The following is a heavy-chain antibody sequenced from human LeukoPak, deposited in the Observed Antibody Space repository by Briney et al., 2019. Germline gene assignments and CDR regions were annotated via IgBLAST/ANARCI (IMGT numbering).Heavy chain of an antibody. CDR3: ARRGLDWSVFDY. V-gene: IGHV4-39*01. CDR2: IFYTGTT. Sequence: PSETLSLTCSVSGGSISSSDYYWVWIRQPPGKGLEWIANIFYTGTTHYNPSLKSRVTISVDTSKNQFSLKVNSVTAADTAVYYCARRGLDWSVFDYRGLGTLVTVSS. D-gene: IGHD3/OR15-3a*01. J-gene: IGHJ4*02. CDR1: GGSISSSDYY.